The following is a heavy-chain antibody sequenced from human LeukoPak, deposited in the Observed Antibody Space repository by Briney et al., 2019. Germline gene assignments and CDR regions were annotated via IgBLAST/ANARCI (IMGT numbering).Heavy chain of an antibody. Sequence: SETLSLTRIVSGGSISSYYWSWIRQPPGKGLEWIGYIYYSGSTNYNPSLKSRLTISVDTSKNQFSLKLSSVTAADTAMYYCARESYYYDSSGYYDAFDIWGQGTMVTVSS. CDR2: IYYSGST. J-gene: IGHJ3*02. V-gene: IGHV4-59*01. CDR1: GGSISSYY. CDR3: ARESYYYDSSGYYDAFDI. D-gene: IGHD3-22*01.